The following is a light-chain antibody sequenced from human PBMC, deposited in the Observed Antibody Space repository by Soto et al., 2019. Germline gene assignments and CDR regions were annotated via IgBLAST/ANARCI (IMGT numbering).Light chain of an antibody. Sequence: EIVMTQSPATLSVSPGERASFSCRASQSGSRNLAWYQQKPGQAPRLLIYDASNRATVIPARFSGSGSGTDFTLTISRLEPEDFAVYYCQQYGSSTITFGQGTRLEIK. V-gene: IGKV3-20*01. CDR1: QSGSRN. J-gene: IGKJ5*01. CDR3: QQYGSSTIT. CDR2: DAS.